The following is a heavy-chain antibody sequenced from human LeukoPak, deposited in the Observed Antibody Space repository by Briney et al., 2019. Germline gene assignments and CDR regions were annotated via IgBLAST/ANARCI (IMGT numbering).Heavy chain of an antibody. Sequence: ALRLSCAASGFTFSSYAMHWVRQAPGKGLEWVAVISYDGSNKYYADSVKGRFTISRDNSKNTLYLQMNSLRAEDTAVYYCAKDSLLHTSLVRGAPDYWGQGTLVTVSS. D-gene: IGHD3-10*01. CDR1: GFTFSSYA. J-gene: IGHJ4*02. CDR3: AKDSLLHTSLVRGAPDY. CDR2: ISYDGSNK. V-gene: IGHV3-30*04.